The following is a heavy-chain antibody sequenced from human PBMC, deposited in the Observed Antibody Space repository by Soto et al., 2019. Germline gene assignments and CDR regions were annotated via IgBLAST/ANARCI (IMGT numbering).Heavy chain of an antibody. CDR2: IAGSGGMT. J-gene: IGHJ3*01. D-gene: IGHD2-15*01. CDR3: AKVNFFDTPGTFDV. V-gene: IGHV3-23*01. CDR1: GCTFISYA. Sequence: GGSLRLSCAASGCTFISYAMTWVRLAPGRGLEWVATIAGSGGMTYYTNSVRGRFTISRDNSKNTVSLQMSSLRAEDTAMYFCAKVNFFDTPGTFDVWGQGTPVTVSS.